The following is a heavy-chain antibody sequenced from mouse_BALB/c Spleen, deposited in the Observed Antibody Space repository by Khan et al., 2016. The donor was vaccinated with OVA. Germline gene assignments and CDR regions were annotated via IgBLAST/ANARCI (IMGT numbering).Heavy chain of an antibody. J-gene: IGHJ2*01. CDR1: SFTISSYG. CDR2: IDSNGGST. Sequence: VQLVESGGGIVQPGGSLKRSCAASSFTISSYGMSSVRQTPDKRLELVATIDSNGGSTDYPDSLKRRFTISGDNAKNARYLQLRSLTSEDTAMYYCERSAIWGQGTTLTVSS. D-gene: IGHD2-12*01. V-gene: IGHV5-6-3*01. CDR3: ERSAI.